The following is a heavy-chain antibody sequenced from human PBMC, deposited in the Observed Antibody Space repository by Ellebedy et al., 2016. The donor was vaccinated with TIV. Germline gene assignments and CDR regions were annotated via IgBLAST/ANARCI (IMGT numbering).Heavy chain of an antibody. CDR2: ISAYNGNT. Sequence: AASVKVSCKASSYTFPIYGIIFLRPSPGQGLAWMGWISAYNGNTNYAQKLQGRVTMTTDTSTSKAYMELRSLRSDDTAVEEGEREKRGGDYWGQGTLVTVSS. CDR1: SYTFPIYG. CDR3: EREKRGGDY. J-gene: IGHJ4*02. D-gene: IGHD3-16*01. V-gene: IGHV1-18*01.